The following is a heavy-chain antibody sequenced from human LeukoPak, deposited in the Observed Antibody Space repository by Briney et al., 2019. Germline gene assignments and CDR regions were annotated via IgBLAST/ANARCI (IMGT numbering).Heavy chain of an antibody. CDR1: GFTFSSYA. D-gene: IGHD3-16*01. J-gene: IGHJ4*02. CDR2: ISSSGGST. Sequence: PGGSLRLSCAASGFTFSSYAMSWVRQATGRGLEWVSAISSSGGSTYYADCVKGRFTISRDNSKNTLYLQMNSLSAEDTAVYYCAKDRAWGNYFDYWGQGTLVTVSS. V-gene: IGHV3-23*01. CDR3: AKDRAWGNYFDY.